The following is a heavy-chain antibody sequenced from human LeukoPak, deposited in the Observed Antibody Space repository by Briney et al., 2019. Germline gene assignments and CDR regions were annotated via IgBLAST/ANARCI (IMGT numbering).Heavy chain of an antibody. Sequence: SSETLSLTCAVYGGSFSGYYWSWIRQPPGKGLEWIGEINHSGSTNYNPSLKSRVTISVDTSKNQFSLKPSSVTAADTAVYYCARGGVTTYFDYWGQGTLVTVSS. CDR2: INHSGST. V-gene: IGHV4-34*01. D-gene: IGHD4-11*01. J-gene: IGHJ4*02. CDR1: GGSFSGYY. CDR3: ARGGVTTYFDY.